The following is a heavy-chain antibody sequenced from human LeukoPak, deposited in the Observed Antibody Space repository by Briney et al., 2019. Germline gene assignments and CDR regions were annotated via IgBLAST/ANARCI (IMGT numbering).Heavy chain of an antibody. CDR3: AFPRNIAGPRGLFDY. V-gene: IGHV3-23*01. Sequence: GGSLRLSCAATGFTFSSHALSWVRQAPGKGLEWVSAISVSGGDTFYADSVKGRFTISRDNSKNTLYLYMNSLRADDTAVYYCAFPRNIAGPRGLFDYWGQGTLVTVSS. CDR2: ISVSGGDT. J-gene: IGHJ4*02. CDR1: GFTFSSHA. D-gene: IGHD2/OR15-2a*01.